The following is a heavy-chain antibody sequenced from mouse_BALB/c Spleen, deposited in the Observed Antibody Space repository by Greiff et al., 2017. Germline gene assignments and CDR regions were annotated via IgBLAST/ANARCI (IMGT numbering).Heavy chain of an antibody. J-gene: IGHJ4*01. Sequence: DVMLVESGGGLVQPGGSRKLSCAASGFTFSSFGMHWVRQAPEKGLEWVAYISSGSSTIYYADTVKGRFTISRDNPKNTLFLQMTSLRSEDTAMYYCARADYGSIYAMDYWGQGTSVTVSS. CDR1: GFTFSSFG. CDR2: ISSGSSTI. CDR3: ARADYGSIYAMDY. D-gene: IGHD1-1*01. V-gene: IGHV5-17*02.